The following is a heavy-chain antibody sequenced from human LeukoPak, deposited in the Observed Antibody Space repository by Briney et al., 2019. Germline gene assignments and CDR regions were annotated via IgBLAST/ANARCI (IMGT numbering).Heavy chain of an antibody. V-gene: IGHV3-23*01. CDR2: ISGSGGST. Sequence: GGSLRLSCAASGFTFSSYAMSWVRQAPGKGLEWVSAISGSGGSTYYADSVKGRFTISRDNSKSTLYLQMNSLRAEDTAVYYCAKAEDFWSGYNYWGQGTLVTVSS. D-gene: IGHD3-3*01. CDR1: GFTFSSYA. CDR3: AKAEDFWSGYNY. J-gene: IGHJ4*02.